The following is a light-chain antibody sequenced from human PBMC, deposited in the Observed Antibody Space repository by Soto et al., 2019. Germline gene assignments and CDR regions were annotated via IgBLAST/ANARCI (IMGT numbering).Light chain of an antibody. Sequence: IQMTQSPSTLSASVGDRVTITCRASQGISSYLAWYQQKPGKAPTLLIYAASTLQSGVPSRFSGSGSGTDFTLTISCLQSEDFATYYCQQYYSYPLLTFGGGTKVDI. CDR3: QQYYSYPLLT. J-gene: IGKJ4*01. V-gene: IGKV1-8*01. CDR1: QGISSY. CDR2: AAS.